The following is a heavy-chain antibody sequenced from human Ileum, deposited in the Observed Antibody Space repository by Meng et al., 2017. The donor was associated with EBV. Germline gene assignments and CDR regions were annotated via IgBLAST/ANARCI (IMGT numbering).Heavy chain of an antibody. Sequence: QLQLRESCPGLVKPSGTPSLTCAASGASITESNTWSWVRQPPGKGLEWIGEIYHSGGTNYNPSLKSRVTISVDKSKNQISLKLNSVTAADTAVYYCARWAFIYSYGFDHWGQGTLVTVSS. D-gene: IGHD5-18*01. CDR3: ARWAFIYSYGFDH. V-gene: IGHV4-4*02. CDR1: GASITESNT. J-gene: IGHJ4*02. CDR2: IYHSGGT.